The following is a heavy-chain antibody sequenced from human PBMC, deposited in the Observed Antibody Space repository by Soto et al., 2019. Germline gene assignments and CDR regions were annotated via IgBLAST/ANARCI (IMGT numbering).Heavy chain of an antibody. CDR3: AVRYTDY. V-gene: IGHV3-7*01. CDR1: GFSFRTYW. D-gene: IGHD1-20*01. CDR2: IKPDGSEK. J-gene: IGHJ4*02. Sequence: ESVGGLVQAGGSLRLSCAASGFSFRTYWMTWVRQAPGKGLEWVANIKPDGSEKYYVDSVKGRFTVSRDNAKDSLYLQMNSLRAEDTAVYYCAVRYTDYWGQGTLVTVSS.